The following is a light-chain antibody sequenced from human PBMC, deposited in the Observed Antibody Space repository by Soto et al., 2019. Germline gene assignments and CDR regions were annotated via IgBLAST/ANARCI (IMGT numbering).Light chain of an antibody. Sequence: DIQMTQSPSSLSASVGDRVTITCRASQGISNYLAWYQQKPGKVPKLLIYAASTLQSGVPSRFSGSGSGTDFTLPISPLQPEDVAPYSCQKYNSAPPTFGGGTKVEIK. J-gene: IGKJ4*01. CDR1: QGISNY. V-gene: IGKV1-27*01. CDR3: QKYNSAPPT. CDR2: AAS.